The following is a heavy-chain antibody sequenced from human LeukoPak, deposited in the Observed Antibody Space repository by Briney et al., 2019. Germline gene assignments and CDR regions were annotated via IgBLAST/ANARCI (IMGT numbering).Heavy chain of an antibody. Sequence: ASVKVSCKASGYTFTGYYMHWVRQAPGQGLEWMGWINPNSGGTNYAQKFQGRVTMTRDTSISTAYMELSRLRSDDTAVYYCARDPPDYDSSGYYSTLEVDYWGQGTLVTVSS. J-gene: IGHJ4*02. CDR2: INPNSGGT. CDR3: ARDPPDYDSSGYYSTLEVDY. CDR1: GYTFTGYY. V-gene: IGHV1-2*02. D-gene: IGHD3-22*01.